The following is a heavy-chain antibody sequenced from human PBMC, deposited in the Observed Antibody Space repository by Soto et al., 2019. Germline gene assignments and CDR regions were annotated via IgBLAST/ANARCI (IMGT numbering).Heavy chain of an antibody. V-gene: IGHV1-24*01. CDR3: ERVGRYTSGWYLDYFDY. CDR2: FDPEDGET. D-gene: IGHD6-19*01. J-gene: IGHJ4*02. Sequence: GASVKVSCKVSGYTLTELSMHWVRQAPGKGLEWMGGFDPEDGETIYAQKFQGRVTMTEDTSTDTAYMELSSLRSEDTAIYYCERVGRYTSGWYLDYFDYWGQGTVVTVSS. CDR1: GYTLTELS.